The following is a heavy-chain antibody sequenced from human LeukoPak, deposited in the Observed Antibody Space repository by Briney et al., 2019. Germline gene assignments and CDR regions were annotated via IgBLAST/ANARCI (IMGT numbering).Heavy chain of an antibody. J-gene: IGHJ6*02. CDR2: IYYSGST. Sequence: PSETLSLTRTVSGGSISSYYWSWIRQPPGKGLEWIGYIYYSGSTNYNPSLKSRVTISVDTSKNQFSLKLSSVTAADTAVYYCARGYSSGWYWGPRGMDVWGQGTTVTVSS. V-gene: IGHV4-59*08. CDR1: GGSISSYY. CDR3: ARGYSSGWYWGPRGMDV. D-gene: IGHD6-19*01.